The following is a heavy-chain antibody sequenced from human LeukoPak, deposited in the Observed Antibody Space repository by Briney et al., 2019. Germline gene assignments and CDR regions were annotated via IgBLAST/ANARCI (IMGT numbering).Heavy chain of an antibody. V-gene: IGHV3-30-3*01. CDR2: ISYDGSNK. D-gene: IGHD5-24*01. J-gene: IGHJ3*02. Sequence: GWSLRLPCASCGFTFSSYAMHWVRQAPGKGLAWVAVISYDGSNKYYAGSVKGRFTISRDNYKYTMYLQMKSLRAEDTAVYYCARDPLEMATIYAFDIWGQGKMVTVSS. CDR3: ARDPLEMATIYAFDI. CDR1: GFTFSSYA.